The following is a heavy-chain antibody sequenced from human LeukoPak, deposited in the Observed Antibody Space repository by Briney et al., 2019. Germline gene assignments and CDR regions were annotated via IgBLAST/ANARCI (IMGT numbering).Heavy chain of an antibody. CDR1: GFTFSDYY. V-gene: IGHV3-11*04. CDR2: ISSSGSTI. J-gene: IGHJ6*03. Sequence: PGGSLRLSCAASGFTFSDYYMSWIRQAPGKGLEWVSYISSSGSTIYYADSVKGRFTISRDNAKNSLYLQMNSLRAEDTAVYYCARSPLGYSYDSPYYYYMDVWGKGTTVTVSS. CDR3: ARSPLGYSYDSPYYYYMDV. D-gene: IGHD5-18*01.